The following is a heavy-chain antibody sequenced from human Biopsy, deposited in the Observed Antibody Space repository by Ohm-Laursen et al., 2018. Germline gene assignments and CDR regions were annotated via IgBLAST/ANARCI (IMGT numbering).Heavy chain of an antibody. CDR1: GYSFTSYY. J-gene: IGHJ4*02. D-gene: IGHD6-19*01. V-gene: IGHV1-46*01. Sequence: ASVNVSCKASGYSFTSYYMHWVRQAPGQGLEWMGMINPSGSTTSYPQIFQGRVTMTRDTSKGTVYMELSSLRSADTAVYFCARNTGWYGDLYYFDYWGQGTLVTVSS. CDR3: ARNTGWYGDLYYFDY. CDR2: INPSGSTT.